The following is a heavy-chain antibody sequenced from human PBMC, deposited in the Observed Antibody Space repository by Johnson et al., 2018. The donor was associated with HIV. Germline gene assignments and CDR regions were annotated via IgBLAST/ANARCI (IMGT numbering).Heavy chain of an antibody. CDR1: GFTFSSYA. Sequence: QVQLVESGGGVVQPGRSLRLSCAASGFTFSSYAMHWVRQAPGKGLEWVAVISYETTNKHYADSVKGRFTISRDNSKITLILQMNGLKDEDTAIYYCARELRGPDAFDIWGQGTMVTVSS. CDR2: ISYETTNK. J-gene: IGHJ3*02. CDR3: ARELRGPDAFDI. V-gene: IGHV3-30-3*01.